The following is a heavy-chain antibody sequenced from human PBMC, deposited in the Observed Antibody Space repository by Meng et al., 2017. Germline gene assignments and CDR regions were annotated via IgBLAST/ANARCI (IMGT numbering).Heavy chain of an antibody. CDR2: IWYDGSNK. Sequence: GGSLRLSCAASGFTFSSYGMHWVRQAPGKGLEWVAVIWYDGSNKYYADSVKGRFTISRDNSKNTLYLQMNSLRAEDTAVYYCARDGARDSSGYGIDYWGQGTLVTVSS. V-gene: IGHV3-33*01. J-gene: IGHJ4*02. CDR3: ARDGARDSSGYGIDY. D-gene: IGHD3-22*01. CDR1: GFTFSSYG.